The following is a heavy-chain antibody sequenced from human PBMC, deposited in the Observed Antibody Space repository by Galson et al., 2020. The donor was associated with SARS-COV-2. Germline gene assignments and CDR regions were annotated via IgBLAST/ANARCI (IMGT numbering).Heavy chain of an antibody. CDR3: ARDVGYCSSTSCVEGYYYYMDV. D-gene: IGHD2-2*01. J-gene: IGHJ6*03. CDR2: IYSGGST. Sequence: GGSLRLSCAASGFTVSSNYMSWVRQAPGKGLEWVSVIYSGGSTYYADSVKGRFTISRHNSKNTLYLQTNSLRAEDTAVYYCARDVGYCSSTSCVEGYYYYMDVWGKGTTVTVSS. V-gene: IGHV3-53*04. CDR1: GFTVSSNY.